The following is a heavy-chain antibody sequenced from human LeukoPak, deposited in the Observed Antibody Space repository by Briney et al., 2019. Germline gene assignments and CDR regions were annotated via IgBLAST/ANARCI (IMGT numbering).Heavy chain of an antibody. CDR2: IDHTGST. Sequence: SETLSLICSVSDDSISIYYWSWIRQPPGKGLEWIGYIDHTGSTNYNPSLNSRVAISRDTSKNHFSLELSSVTAADTAVYYCATLTGGDDAFDIWGQGTMVTVSS. CDR3: ATLTGGDDAFDI. D-gene: IGHD4-23*01. J-gene: IGHJ3*02. CDR1: DDSISIYY. V-gene: IGHV4-59*01.